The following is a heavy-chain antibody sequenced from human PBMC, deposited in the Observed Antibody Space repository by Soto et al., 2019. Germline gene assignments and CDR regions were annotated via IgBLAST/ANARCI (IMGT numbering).Heavy chain of an antibody. D-gene: IGHD2-15*01. J-gene: IGHJ6*02. CDR2: IAHDGSNA. CDR1: GFTFRNHA. V-gene: IGHV3-30-3*01. Sequence: QVQLVESGGGVVQPGGSLSLSCAASGFTFRNHAMHWVRQAPGKGLECLAVIAHDGSNAFYRDSVKGRFTVSRDNSKKALYLYMNSLRSEDTGVYYCARGDREDILVVVGARPGEYGTDIWGQGTTVIVSS. CDR3: ARGDREDILVVVGARPGEYGTDI.